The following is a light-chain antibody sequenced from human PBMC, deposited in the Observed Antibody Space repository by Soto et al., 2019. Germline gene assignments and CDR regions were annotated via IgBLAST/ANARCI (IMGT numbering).Light chain of an antibody. CDR2: GNI. CDR3: QSYDSGLSARV. J-gene: IGLJ3*02. Sequence: QPVLTQPPSVSGAPGQTVTISCIGSSSNIGAGYDVHWYRQFPGTAPKLLIYGNINRPSGLPDRFSGSKSGTSASLAITGLQAEDEADYYCQSYDSGLSARVFGGGTKVTVL. CDR1: SSNIGAGYD. V-gene: IGLV1-40*01.